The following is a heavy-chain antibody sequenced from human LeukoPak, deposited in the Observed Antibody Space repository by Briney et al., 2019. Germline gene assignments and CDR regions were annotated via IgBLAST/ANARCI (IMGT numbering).Heavy chain of an antibody. J-gene: IGHJ4*02. CDR3: AHRRYDSSGFDY. CDR1: GYSLSTSGMC. CDR2: IDWDDGK. Sequence: SGPALVKPTQTLTLTCTLSGYSLSTSGMCVSWVRQPPGKALEWLALIDWDDGKYYSTSLKTRLTISKDTSKNQVVLTMTNMDPVDTATYYFAHRRYDSSGFDYWGQGTLVTVSS. D-gene: IGHD3-22*01. V-gene: IGHV2-70*12.